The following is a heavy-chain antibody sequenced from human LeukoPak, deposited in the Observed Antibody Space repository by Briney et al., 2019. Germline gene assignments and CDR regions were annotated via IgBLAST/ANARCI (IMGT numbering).Heavy chain of an antibody. CDR3: ARGLSIVVVPAAISHGMDV. CDR2: IYYSGST. J-gene: IGHJ6*02. V-gene: IGHV4-59*12. D-gene: IGHD2-2*02. CDR1: GGSISSYY. Sequence: PSETLSLTCSVSGGSISSYYWSWIRQPPGKGLEWIGYIYYSGSTNYNPSLKSRVTISVDTSKNQFSLKLSSVTAADTAVYYCARGLSIVVVPAAISHGMDVWGQGTTVTVSS.